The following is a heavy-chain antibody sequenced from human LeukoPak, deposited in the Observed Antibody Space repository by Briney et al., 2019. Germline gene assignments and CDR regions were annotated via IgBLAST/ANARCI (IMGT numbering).Heavy chain of an antibody. V-gene: IGHV4-30-2*01. D-gene: IGHD3-10*01. Sequence: SSQTLSLTCAVSGGSISSGGYSWSWIRQPPGKGLEWIGYIYHSGSTYYNPSLKSRVTISVGRSKNQFSLKLSSVTAADTAVYYCARGPPMVRDYYFDYWGQGTLVTVSS. CDR1: GGSISSGGYS. CDR3: ARGPPMVRDYYFDY. CDR2: IYHSGST. J-gene: IGHJ4*02.